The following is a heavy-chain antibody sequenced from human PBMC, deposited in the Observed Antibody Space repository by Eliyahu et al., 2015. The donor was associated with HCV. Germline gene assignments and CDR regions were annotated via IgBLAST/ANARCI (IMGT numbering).Heavy chain of an antibody. CDR3: ARGLAYCGGDCYWSYYYYYMDV. Sequence: QVQLQQSGPGLVKPSQTLSLTCAISGDSVSSNSAAWNWIRQSPSRGLEWLGRTYYRSKWYNDYAVSVKSRITINPDTSKNQFSLQLNSVTPEDTAVYYCARGLAYCGGDCYWSYYYYYMDVWGKGTTVTVSS. D-gene: IGHD2-21*01. CDR2: TYYRSKWYN. J-gene: IGHJ6*03. CDR1: GDSVSSNSAA. V-gene: IGHV6-1*01.